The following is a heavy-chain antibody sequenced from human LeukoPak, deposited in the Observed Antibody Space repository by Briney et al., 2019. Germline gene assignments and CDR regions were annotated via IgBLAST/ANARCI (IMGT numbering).Heavy chain of an antibody. CDR2: TDTSGNYI. Sequence: GRSLRLSCAGAGFTFSNYGMHWVRQAPGKGLEWVSFTDTSGNYIYYGDSVKGRFTISRDNARNLLFLQMNGLRAEDTAVYYCARGRSITLLRGVAMSDGFDIWGQGAMVAVSS. D-gene: IGHD3-10*01. CDR1: GFTFSNYG. J-gene: IGHJ3*02. V-gene: IGHV3-21*06. CDR3: ARGRSITLLRGVAMSDGFDI.